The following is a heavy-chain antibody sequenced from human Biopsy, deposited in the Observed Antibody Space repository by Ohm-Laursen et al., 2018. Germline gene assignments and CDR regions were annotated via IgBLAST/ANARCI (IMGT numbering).Heavy chain of an antibody. D-gene: IGHD1-26*01. CDR3: ARGTGRYYVYGAFDI. J-gene: IGHJ3*02. V-gene: IGHV4-4*07. CDR1: GDSINNYY. Sequence: TLSLTCTVSGDSINNYYWSWIRQPAGKGLEWIGRIYTSGSPNYNLSLESRVTMSVDTSKNQFSLNLRSGTAADTAVYYCARGTGRYYVYGAFDIWGQGTVVTVSS. CDR2: IYTSGSP.